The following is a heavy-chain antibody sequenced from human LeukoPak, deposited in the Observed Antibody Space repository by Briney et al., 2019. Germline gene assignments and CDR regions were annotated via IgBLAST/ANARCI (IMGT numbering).Heavy chain of an antibody. J-gene: IGHJ4*02. CDR1: GFIFSSYS. D-gene: IGHD2/OR15-2a*01. V-gene: IGHV3-48*04. CDR3: ARDWFHAIDY. CDR2: ISSSSSTI. Sequence: GGSLGLSCAASGFIFSSYSMNWVRQAPGKGLEWVSYISSSSSTIYYADSVKGRFTISRDNAKNTLYLQMNSLRAEDTAVYYCARDWFHAIDYWGQGTLVTVSS.